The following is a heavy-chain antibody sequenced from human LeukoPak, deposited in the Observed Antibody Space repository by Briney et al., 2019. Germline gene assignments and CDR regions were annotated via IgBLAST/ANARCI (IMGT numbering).Heavy chain of an antibody. Sequence: PGGSLRLSCAASGFIFSNYPMHWVRQAPGKGLEWVAVISYDGSTKYYADSLKGRFTISRDNSSNTLYLQMNSLRPEDTAVYYCARSGAFNGWSREIPLWGQGTLVTVSS. CDR2: ISYDGSTK. V-gene: IGHV3-30*04. J-gene: IGHJ4*02. CDR1: GFIFSNYP. D-gene: IGHD6-19*01. CDR3: ARSGAFNGWSREIPL.